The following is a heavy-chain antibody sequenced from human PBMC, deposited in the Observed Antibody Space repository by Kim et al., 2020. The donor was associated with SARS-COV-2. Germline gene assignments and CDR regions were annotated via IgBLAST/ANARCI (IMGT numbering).Heavy chain of an antibody. D-gene: IGHD4-17*01. V-gene: IGHV3-72*01. Sequence: SSAKGRFTISRDDSKNSLYLQLNSLKIEDTAVYYCTRTTVTAMITSIFEYWGQGTLVTVSS. CDR3: TRTTVTAMITSIFEY. J-gene: IGHJ4*02.